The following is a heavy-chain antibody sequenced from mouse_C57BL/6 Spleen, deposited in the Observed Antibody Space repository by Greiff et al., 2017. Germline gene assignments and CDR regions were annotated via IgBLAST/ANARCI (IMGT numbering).Heavy chain of an antibody. V-gene: IGHV1-9*01. J-gene: IGHJ4*01. Sequence: VQLQQSGAELMKPGASVTLSCKATGYTFTGYWIEWVKQRPGHGLEWIGEILPGSGSTNYNEKFKGKATFTADTSSNTAYRQLSGLTTEDSAIYYCAIYYDHDIYYAMDYWGQGTSVTGSS. CDR1: GYTFTGYW. CDR3: AIYYDHDIYYAMDY. CDR2: ILPGSGST. D-gene: IGHD2-4*01.